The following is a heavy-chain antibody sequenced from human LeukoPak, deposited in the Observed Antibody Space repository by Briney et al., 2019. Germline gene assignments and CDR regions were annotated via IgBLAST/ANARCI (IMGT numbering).Heavy chain of an antibody. D-gene: IGHD1-14*01. CDR1: GLTFSTSG. CDR2: IGPTGSDR. CDR3: ATETNGRHYDY. V-gene: IGHV3-21*06. J-gene: IGHJ4*02. Sequence: GGSLRLSCTASGLTFSTSGFNWVRQAPGKGLEWVASIGPTGSDRYHADSIKGRFTISRDNANNSLYLQMNRLRAADTAVYYCATETNGRHYDYWGQGTLLTVSS.